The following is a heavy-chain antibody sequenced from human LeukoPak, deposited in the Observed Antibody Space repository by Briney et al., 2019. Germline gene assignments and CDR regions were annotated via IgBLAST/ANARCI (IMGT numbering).Heavy chain of an antibody. CDR2: IYSGGST. CDR3: ARDGRYYYYYGMDV. V-gene: IGHV3-53*01. D-gene: IGHD2-15*01. Sequence: GGSLRLSCAASGFTFSSYWMNWARQAPGKGLEWVSVIYSGGSTYYADSVKGRFTISRDNSKNTLYLQMNSLRAEDTAVYYCARDGRYYYYYGMDVWGQGTTVTVSS. J-gene: IGHJ6*02. CDR1: GFTFSSYW.